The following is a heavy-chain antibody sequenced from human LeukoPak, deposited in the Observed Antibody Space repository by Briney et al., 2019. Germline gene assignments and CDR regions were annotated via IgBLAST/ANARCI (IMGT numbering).Heavy chain of an antibody. V-gene: IGHV3-48*02. J-gene: IGHJ6*03. CDR2: ISSTSRTI. CDR1: GFTFSSYS. Sequence: GGSLRLSCAASGFTFSSYSMNWVRQAPGKGLEWVSYISSTSRTIYYADSVKGRFTISRDNATNSLYLQMNSLRYEDTAVYYCASFYEGGINTNYVRKVGGKGATVTAS. D-gene: IGHD1-7*01. CDR3: ASFYEGGINTNYVRKV.